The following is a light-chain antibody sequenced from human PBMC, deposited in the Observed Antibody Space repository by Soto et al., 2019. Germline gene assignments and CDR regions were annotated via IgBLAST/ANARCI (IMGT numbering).Light chain of an antibody. CDR3: QQRHSWPRT. J-gene: IGKJ2*01. CDR1: QSVGTY. V-gene: IGKV3-11*01. Sequence: EIVLTQSPATLSLSPGERATLSCRASQSVGTYLDWYQQRPGQTPRLLIYAASNRATGIPARFSGSGSGTDFTLTISSLDAEDFAVYYCQQRHSWPRTFGQGTKLEIK. CDR2: AAS.